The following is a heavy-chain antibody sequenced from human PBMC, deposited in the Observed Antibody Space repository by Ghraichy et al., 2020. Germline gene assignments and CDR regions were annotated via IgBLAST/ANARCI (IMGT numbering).Heavy chain of an antibody. CDR2: MNPNSGNT. CDR1: GYTFTSYD. Sequence: ASVKVSCKASGYTFTSYDINWVRQATGQRLEWMGWMNPNSGNTGYAQTFQGRVTMTRNASISTAYMELSSLRSEDTAVYYCARGRGRSSSFGYWGQGTLVTVSS. V-gene: IGHV1-8*01. D-gene: IGHD2-2*01. CDR3: ARGRGRSSSFGY. J-gene: IGHJ4*02.